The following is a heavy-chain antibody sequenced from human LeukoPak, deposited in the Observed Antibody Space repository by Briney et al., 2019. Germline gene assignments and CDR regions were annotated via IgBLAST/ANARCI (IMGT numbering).Heavy chain of an antibody. D-gene: IGHD3-10*01. CDR2: IYTSGST. J-gene: IGHJ5*02. V-gene: IGHV4-4*07. CDR3: ARDITMCRGVIDGWFDP. CDR1: GGSISSYY. Sequence: SETLSLTCTVSGGSISSYYWSWIRQPAGKGLEWIGRIYTSGSTNYNPSLKSRVTMSVDTSKNQFSLKLSSVTAADTAVYYCARDITMCRGVIDGWFDPWGQGTLVTVSS.